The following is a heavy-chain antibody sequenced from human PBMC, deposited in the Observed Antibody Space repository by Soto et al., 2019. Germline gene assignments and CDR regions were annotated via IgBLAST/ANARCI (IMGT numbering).Heavy chain of an antibody. V-gene: IGHV3-23*01. Sequence: GGSLRLSCAASVFTFSSYAMIWVRQAPGKGLEWVSAISGSGGSTYYADSVKGRFTISRDNSKNTLYLQMNSLRAEDTAVYYCAKARSGSYWYYYGMDVWGQGTTVTSP. CDR2: ISGSGGST. CDR3: AKARSGSYWYYYGMDV. J-gene: IGHJ6*02. D-gene: IGHD1-26*01. CDR1: VFTFSSYA.